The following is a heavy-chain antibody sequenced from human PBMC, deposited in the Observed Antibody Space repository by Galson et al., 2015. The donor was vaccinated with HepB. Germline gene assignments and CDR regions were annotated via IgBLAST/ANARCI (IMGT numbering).Heavy chain of an antibody. V-gene: IGHV3-11*06. CDR3: ARDRSGTSYGSGSYYTYYYYGMDV. CDR1: GFTFSDYY. D-gene: IGHD3-10*01. Sequence: SLRLSCAASGFTFSDYYMSWIRQAPGKGLEWVSYTSSSSSDTNYADSVKGRFTISRDNAKNSLYLQMNSLRAEDTAVYYCARDRSGTSYGSGSYYTYYYYGMDVWGQGTTVTVSS. CDR2: TSSSSSDT. J-gene: IGHJ6*02.